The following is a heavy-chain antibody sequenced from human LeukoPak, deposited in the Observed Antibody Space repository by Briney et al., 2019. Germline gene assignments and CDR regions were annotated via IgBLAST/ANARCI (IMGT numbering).Heavy chain of an antibody. CDR3: ATNIVVVPAARVKTYYYYYMDV. V-gene: IGHV4-59*08. D-gene: IGHD2-2*01. CDR1: GTSVRTYF. J-gene: IGHJ6*03. CDR2: IYSSGTT. Sequence: SEALSLTCTVSGTSVRTYFWSWIRQSPGRGLEWIGNIYSSGTTTYNPSLNSRVTISIDTSKNQVFLRLNAVSAADTAVYYCATNIVVVPAARVKTYYYYYMDVWGKGTTVTVSS.